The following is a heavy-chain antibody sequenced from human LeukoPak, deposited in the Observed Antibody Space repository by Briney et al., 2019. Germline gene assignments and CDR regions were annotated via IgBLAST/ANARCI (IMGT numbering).Heavy chain of an antibody. CDR1: GFIFSNYG. V-gene: IGHV3-30*18. CDR3: AKGATVASDALDI. D-gene: IGHD4-23*01. Sequence: GGSLRLSCAASGFIFSNYGMHWVRQAPGKGLEWVAVISYDGSNKYYADSVKGRFTISRGNSKNTLYLQMNSLRTEDTAVYYCAKGATVASDALDIWGQGTMVTVSS. CDR2: ISYDGSNK. J-gene: IGHJ3*02.